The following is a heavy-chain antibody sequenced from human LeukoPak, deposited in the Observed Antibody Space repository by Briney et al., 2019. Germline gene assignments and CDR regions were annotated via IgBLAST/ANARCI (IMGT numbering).Heavy chain of an antibody. Sequence: SETLSLTCTVSGGSISSYYWSWIRQPPGKGLEWIGYIYYSGSTNYNPSLKSRVTISVDTSKNQFSLKLSSVTAADTAVYYCARGRGSTLRSYYYYYMDVWGKGTTVTVSS. CDR2: IYYSGST. J-gene: IGHJ6*03. CDR3: ARGRGSTLRSYYYYYMDV. D-gene: IGHD5/OR15-5a*01. V-gene: IGHV4-59*01. CDR1: GGSISSYY.